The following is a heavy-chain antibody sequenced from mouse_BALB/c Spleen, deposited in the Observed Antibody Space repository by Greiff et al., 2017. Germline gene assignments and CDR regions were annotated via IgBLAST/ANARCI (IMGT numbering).Heavy chain of an antibody. CDR1: GDSITSGY. V-gene: IGHV3-8*02. J-gene: IGHJ2*01. Sequence: EVKLKESGPSLVKPSQTLSLTCSVTGDSITSGYWNWIRKFPGNKLEYMGYISYSGSTYYNPSLKSRISITRDTSKNQYYLQLNSVTTEDTATYYCARNYGNYANFDYWGQGTTLTVSS. CDR2: ISYSGST. CDR3: ARNYGNYANFDY. D-gene: IGHD2-1*01.